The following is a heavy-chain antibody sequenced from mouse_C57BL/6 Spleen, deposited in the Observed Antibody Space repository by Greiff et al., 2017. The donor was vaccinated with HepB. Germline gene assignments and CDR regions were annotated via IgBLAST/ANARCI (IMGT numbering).Heavy chain of an antibody. V-gene: IGHV3-6*01. CDR3: ARDRDTRANYYFDY. J-gene: IGHJ2*01. CDR1: GYSITSGYY. Sequence: EVKLMESGPGLVKPSQSLSLTCSVTGYSITSGYYWNWIRQFPGNKLEWMGYISYDGSNNYNPSLKNRISITRDTSKNQFFLKLNSVTTEDTATYYCARDRDTRANYYFDYWGQGTTLTVSS. CDR2: ISYDGSN. D-gene: IGHD3-3*01.